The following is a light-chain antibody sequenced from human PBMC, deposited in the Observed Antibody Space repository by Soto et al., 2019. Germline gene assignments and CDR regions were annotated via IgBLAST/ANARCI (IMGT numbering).Light chain of an antibody. Sequence: DIQLAQSPSSLSAPLGDRVTIPCQASQDMSKYLNWYQQKPGKAPKLLIYKASTLKSGVPSRFSGSGSGTEFTLTISSLQPDDFATYYCQHYNSYSEAFGQGTKVDIK. CDR3: QHYNSYSEA. CDR2: KAS. CDR1: QDMSKY. V-gene: IGKV1-5*03. J-gene: IGKJ1*01.